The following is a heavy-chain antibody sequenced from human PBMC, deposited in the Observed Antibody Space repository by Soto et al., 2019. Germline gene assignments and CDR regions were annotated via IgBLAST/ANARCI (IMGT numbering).Heavy chain of an antibody. CDR1: GGSFSGYY. CDR2: INHSGST. D-gene: IGHD3-22*01. V-gene: IGHV4-34*01. Sequence: KTSETLSLTCAVYGGSFSGYYWSWIRQPPGKGLEWIGEINHSGSTNYNPSLKSRVTISVDTSKNQFSLKLSSVTAADTAVYYCARGFYDESDAFDIWGQGTMVTVS. CDR3: ARGFYDESDAFDI. J-gene: IGHJ3*02.